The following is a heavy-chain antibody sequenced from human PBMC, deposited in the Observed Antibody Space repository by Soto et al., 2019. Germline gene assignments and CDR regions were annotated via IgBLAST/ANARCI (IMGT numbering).Heavy chain of an antibody. CDR2: SSYDVSNK. V-gene: IGHV3-30*18. CDR1: GFTFSSYA. CDR3: AKDLKRSRLGELSDYYNGMDV. D-gene: IGHD3-16*02. Sequence: GGSLRLSCAASGFTFSSYAMHWVRQAPGKGLEWVAISSYDVSNKDYADSVKGRFTISRDNSKNTLYLQMNSLRAEDTAVYYCAKDLKRSRLGELSDYYNGMDVWGQGTTVTVSS. J-gene: IGHJ6*02.